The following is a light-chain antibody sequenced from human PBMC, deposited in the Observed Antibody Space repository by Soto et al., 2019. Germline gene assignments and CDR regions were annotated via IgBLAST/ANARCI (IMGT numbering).Light chain of an antibody. Sequence: DIQMTQSPSTLSASVGDRVTITCRARQSISSWLAWYQQKPGQAPKLLIYDASSLESGAPSRFSGSGSGTEVTLTISSLQPDDFATYYCQQYNSYPYPFGQGTKLEIK. CDR1: QSISSW. V-gene: IGKV1-5*01. J-gene: IGKJ2*01. CDR2: DAS. CDR3: QQYNSYPYP.